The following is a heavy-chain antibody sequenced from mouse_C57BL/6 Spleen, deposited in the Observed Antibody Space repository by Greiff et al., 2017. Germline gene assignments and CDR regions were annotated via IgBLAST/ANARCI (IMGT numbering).Heavy chain of an antibody. Sequence: DVKLVESGGGLVKPGGSLKLSCAASGFTFSSYTMSWVRQTPEKRLEWVATISGGGGNTYYPDSVKGRFTISRDNAKNTLYLQMSSLRSEDTALYYCARHGPWFAYWGQGTLVTVSA. CDR1: GFTFSSYT. CDR2: ISGGGGNT. CDR3: ARHGPWFAY. V-gene: IGHV5-9*01. J-gene: IGHJ3*01.